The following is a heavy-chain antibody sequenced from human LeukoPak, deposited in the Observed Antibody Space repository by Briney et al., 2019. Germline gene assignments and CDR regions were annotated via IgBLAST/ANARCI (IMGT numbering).Heavy chain of an antibody. Sequence: SETLSLTCTVSGGSISSYYWSWIRQPPGKGLEWIGYIYYSGSTNYNPSLKSRVTISVDTPKNQFSLKLSSVTAADTAVYYCARHLLDSSGYPGFDPWGQGALVTVSS. V-gene: IGHV4-59*08. J-gene: IGHJ5*02. CDR1: GGSISSYY. CDR2: IYYSGST. D-gene: IGHD3-22*01. CDR3: ARHLLDSSGYPGFDP.